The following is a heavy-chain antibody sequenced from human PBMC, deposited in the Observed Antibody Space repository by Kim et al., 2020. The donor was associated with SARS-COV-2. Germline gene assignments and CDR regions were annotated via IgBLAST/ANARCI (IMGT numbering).Heavy chain of an antibody. CDR1: GGSISSYY. CDR3: ARVLRHTSPPNDAFDI. V-gene: IGHV4-59*13. D-gene: IGHD3-16*01. J-gene: IGHJ3*02. CDR2: IYYSGST. Sequence: SETLSLTCTVSGGSISSYYWSWIRQPPGKGLEWIGYIYYSGSTNYNPSLKSRVTISVDTSKNQFSLKLSSVTAADTAVYYCARVLRHTSPPNDAFDIWGQGTMVTVSS.